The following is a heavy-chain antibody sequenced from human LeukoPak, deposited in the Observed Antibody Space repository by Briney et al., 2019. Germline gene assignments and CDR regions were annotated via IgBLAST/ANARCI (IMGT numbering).Heavy chain of an antibody. Sequence: GGSLRLSCAASGFTISDYYMSWVRQAPGKGLEWVAVISYDGSNKYYADSVKGRFTISRDNSKNTLYLQMNSLRAEDTAVYYCAKDLERHIVVVTASAVDYWGQGTLVTVSS. V-gene: IGHV3-30*18. CDR1: GFTISDYY. J-gene: IGHJ4*02. CDR2: ISYDGSNK. CDR3: AKDLERHIVVVTASAVDY. D-gene: IGHD2-21*02.